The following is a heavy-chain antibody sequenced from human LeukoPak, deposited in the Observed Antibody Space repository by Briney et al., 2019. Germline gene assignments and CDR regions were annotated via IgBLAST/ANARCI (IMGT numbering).Heavy chain of an antibody. J-gene: IGHJ6*03. Sequence: PSETLSLTCTVSGGSICSYYWSWIPQPPGKGLEWSGYLYYSGSTNYNPSLESRVTISVDTSKNQFSLQLSSVTAADTAVYYCARGNYYDSSGYLYYYYYYMDVWGKGTTVTVSS. CDR1: GGSICSYY. CDR2: LYYSGST. D-gene: IGHD3-22*01. CDR3: ARGNYYDSSGYLYYYYYYMDV. V-gene: IGHV4-59*01.